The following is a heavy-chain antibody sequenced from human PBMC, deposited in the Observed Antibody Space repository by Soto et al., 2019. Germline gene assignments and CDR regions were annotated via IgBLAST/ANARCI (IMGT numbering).Heavy chain of an antibody. CDR2: LSRGDER. V-gene: IGHV4-4*02. D-gene: IGHD3-16*01. CDR3: ARQTISGPWGV. CDR1: GAPITTTKW. Sequence: QVQLQESGPGLVKPSETLSLTCTVSGAPITTTKWWAWVRLPPGKGLEWIGELSRGDERSSNPSLEGRFTMSLDKSNNHFSLKPTSVTAAGAAIYYCARQTISGPWGVWGRGTSVTVSS. J-gene: IGHJ6*02.